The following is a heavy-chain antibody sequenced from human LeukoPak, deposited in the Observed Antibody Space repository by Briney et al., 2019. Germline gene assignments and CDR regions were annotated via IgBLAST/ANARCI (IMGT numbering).Heavy chain of an antibody. Sequence: ASVKVSCKASGYTFTGYYMHWVRQAPGQGLEWMGWINPNSGGTNYAQKFQGRVTMTRDTPISTAYMELSRLRSDDTAVYYCARVRLERRSDAFDIWGQGTMVTVSS. CDR1: GYTFTGYY. J-gene: IGHJ3*02. V-gene: IGHV1-2*02. CDR2: INPNSGGT. D-gene: IGHD1-1*01. CDR3: ARVRLERRSDAFDI.